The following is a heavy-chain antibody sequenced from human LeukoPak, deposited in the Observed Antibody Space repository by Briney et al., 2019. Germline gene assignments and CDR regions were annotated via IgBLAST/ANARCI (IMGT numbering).Heavy chain of an antibody. Sequence: PSETLSLTCTVSGGSISSYYWSWIRQPPGKGLEWTGYIYYSGSTNYNPSLKSRVTLSVDTSKNQFSLKLSSVTAADTAVYYCARGAMTTTSTFDYWGQGTLVTVSS. CDR1: GGSISSYY. CDR2: IYYSGST. D-gene: IGHD5-24*01. CDR3: ARGAMTTTSTFDY. V-gene: IGHV4-59*13. J-gene: IGHJ4*02.